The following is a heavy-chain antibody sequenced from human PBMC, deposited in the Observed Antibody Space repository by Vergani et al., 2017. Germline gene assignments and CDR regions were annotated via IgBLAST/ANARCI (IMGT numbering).Heavy chain of an antibody. J-gene: IGHJ6*04. D-gene: IGHD6-19*01. CDR2: ISWNSGSI. CDR3: AKDGDASGLMDV. V-gene: IGHV3-9*01. Sequence: EVQLVESGGGLVQPGRSLRLSCAASGFTFDDYAMHWVRQAPGKGLEWVSGISWNSGSIGYADSVKGRFTISRDNAKNSLYLQMNSLRAEDTALYYCAKDGDASGLMDVWGKGTTVTVSS. CDR1: GFTFDDYA.